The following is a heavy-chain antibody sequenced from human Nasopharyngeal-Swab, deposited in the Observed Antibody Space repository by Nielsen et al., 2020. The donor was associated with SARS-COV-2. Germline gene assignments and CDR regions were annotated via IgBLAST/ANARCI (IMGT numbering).Heavy chain of an antibody. CDR3: ATHPRGQLDPFDY. J-gene: IGHJ4*02. V-gene: IGHV4-59*08. D-gene: IGHD6-13*01. CDR2: IHYSGST. Sequence: SETLSLTCNVSGGSISSSYWSWIRQPPGKGLEWIGYIHYSGSTNYNPSLKSRVTISKDTSKNQFSLNLNSVTAADTAVYYCATHPRGQLDPFDYWGQGSLVTVSS. CDR1: GGSISSSY.